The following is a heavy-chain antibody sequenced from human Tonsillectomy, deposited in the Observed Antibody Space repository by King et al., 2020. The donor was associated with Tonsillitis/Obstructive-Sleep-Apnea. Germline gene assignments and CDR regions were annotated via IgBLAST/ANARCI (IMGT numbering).Heavy chain of an antibody. CDR2: IWYDGSNK. Sequence: VQLVESGGGVVQPGRSLRLSCAASGFTFSSYGMHWVRQAPGKGLEWVAVIWYDGSNKYYADSVKGRFTISRDNSKNTLYLQMNSLRAEDTAVYYCASDYSGSYLDYWGQGTLVTVSS. J-gene: IGHJ4*02. D-gene: IGHD1-26*01. V-gene: IGHV3-33*01. CDR3: ASDYSGSYLDY. CDR1: GFTFSSYG.